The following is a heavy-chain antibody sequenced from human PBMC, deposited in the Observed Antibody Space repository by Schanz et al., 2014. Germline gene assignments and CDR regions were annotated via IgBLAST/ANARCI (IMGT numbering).Heavy chain of an antibody. D-gene: IGHD3-10*01. CDR1: GGSSSDCY. V-gene: IGHV4-34*01. CDR2: INHSGGT. J-gene: IGHJ4*02. Sequence: QVQLQQWGAGLLKASETLSLTCAVYGGSSSDCYWSWIRQPPGKGLEWIGEINHSGGTNYNPSLKSRVPMSVDTSKNHFSLILASLTAADTAVYYCELITLDRGVRNDYWGQGTLVSFSS. CDR3: ELITLDRGVRNDY.